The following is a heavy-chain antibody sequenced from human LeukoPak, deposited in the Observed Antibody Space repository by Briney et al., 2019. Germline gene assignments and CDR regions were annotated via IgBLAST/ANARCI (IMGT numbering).Heavy chain of an antibody. Sequence: SGTLSLTCGVSGGSVINTNWWTWVRQPPGKGLEWIGEVHLDGRTNYNLSLESRLTMSVDVSENQVSLKLTSVTAADTAVYYCAREGGFYRPLDYSGQGTLVTVSS. J-gene: IGHJ4*02. D-gene: IGHD3-3*01. V-gene: IGHV4-4*02. CDR1: GGSVINTNW. CDR3: AREGGFYRPLDY. CDR2: VHLDGRT.